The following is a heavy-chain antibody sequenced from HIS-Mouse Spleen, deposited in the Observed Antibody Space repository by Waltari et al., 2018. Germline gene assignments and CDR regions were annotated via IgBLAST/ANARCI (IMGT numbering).Heavy chain of an antibody. Sequence: QVQLVQSGAEVKKPGASVKVSCKASGYTFTGYYMHWVRQAPGQGLEWMGWINPNSGGTNYAQKFQGRVTMTRDTSISTAYMELSRLRSDDTAVYYCARDSGYSGYEASATTNTHDYWGQGTLVTVSS. J-gene: IGHJ4*02. CDR3: ARDSGYSGYEASATTNTHDY. V-gene: IGHV1-2*02. CDR2: INPNSGGT. D-gene: IGHD5-12*01. CDR1: GYTFTGYY.